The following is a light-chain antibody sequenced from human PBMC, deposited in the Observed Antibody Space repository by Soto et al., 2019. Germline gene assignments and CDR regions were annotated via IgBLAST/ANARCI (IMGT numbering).Light chain of an antibody. CDR2: DVT. V-gene: IGLV2-14*03. J-gene: IGLJ2*01. Sequence: QSALTQPASVSGSPGQSITISCTGTSSDIGGYTYVSWYQQHPGKAPKLIIYDVTNRPSGVSNRFSGSKSGNTASLAISGLRAEDEADYYCSSYTSSKTLVFGGGTKLTVL. CDR1: SSDIGGYTY. CDR3: SSYTSSKTLV.